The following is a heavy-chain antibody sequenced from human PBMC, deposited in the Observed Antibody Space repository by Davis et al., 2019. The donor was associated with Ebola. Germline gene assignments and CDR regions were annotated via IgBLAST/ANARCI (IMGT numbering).Heavy chain of an antibody. D-gene: IGHD6-13*01. J-gene: IGHJ3*02. Sequence: PGGSLRLSCAASGFTFSNYAMHWVRQAPGKGLEWVAVISYDGSNKYYADSVKGRFTVSRDNSKNTLYLQMNSLRAEDTAVYYCAKRIAAAALPLDAFDIWGQGTMVTVSS. V-gene: IGHV3-30*18. CDR2: ISYDGSNK. CDR3: AKRIAAAALPLDAFDI. CDR1: GFTFSNYA.